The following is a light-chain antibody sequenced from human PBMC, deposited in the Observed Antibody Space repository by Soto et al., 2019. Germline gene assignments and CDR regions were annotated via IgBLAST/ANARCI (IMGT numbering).Light chain of an antibody. CDR2: DAS. V-gene: IGKV3-20*01. CDR1: QSISSSY. CDR3: QQLGT. J-gene: IGKJ4*01. Sequence: EIVLTRSPGTLSLSPGKRATLSCRASQSISSSYLAWYQQKPGQSPRLLICDASNRATGIPARFSGSGSGTDFTLTISSLEPEDFAVYYCQQLGTFGGGTKVDIK.